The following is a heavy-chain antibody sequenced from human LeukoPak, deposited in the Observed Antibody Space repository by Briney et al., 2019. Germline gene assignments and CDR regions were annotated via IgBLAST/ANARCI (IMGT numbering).Heavy chain of an antibody. CDR2: IYYSGST. CDR3: ASLYFYGSGSFPNY. D-gene: IGHD3-10*01. J-gene: IGHJ4*02. CDR1: GGSISSSSYN. Sequence: SETLSLTCTVSGGSISSSSYNWGWIRQPPGKGLEWIGSIYYSGSTYYNPSLKSRVSISVDTSKNQFSLKLSSVTAADTAVYYCASLYFYGSGSFPNYWGQGILVTVST. V-gene: IGHV4-39*01.